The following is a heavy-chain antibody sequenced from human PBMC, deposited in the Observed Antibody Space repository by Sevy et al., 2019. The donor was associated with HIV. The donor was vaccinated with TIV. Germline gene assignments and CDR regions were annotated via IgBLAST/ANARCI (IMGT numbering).Heavy chain of an antibody. V-gene: IGHV3-7*04. D-gene: IGHD2-15*01. CDR3: VRAGISHCSGGSCVVEYFQH. CDR2: VNQDGGGK. Sequence: GGSLRLSCEASGFTFTRYWMSWVRQGPGKGLEWVANVNQDGGGKNYVDSVKGRFPITRENAKNSVDLQMSSLSAEDTAVYYSVRAGISHCSGGSCVVEYFQHWGQGTLVTVSS. J-gene: IGHJ1*01. CDR1: GFTFTRYW.